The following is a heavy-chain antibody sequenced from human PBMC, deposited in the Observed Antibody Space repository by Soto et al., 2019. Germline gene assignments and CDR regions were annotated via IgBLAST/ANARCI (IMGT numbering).Heavy chain of an antibody. Sequence: QVQLVQSGAEVKKPGSSVKVSCKASGGTFSSYTISWVRQAPGQGLEWMGRIIPILGIANYAQKFQGRVTITADKSTSTAYMELSSLRSEDTAVYYCARVKPDIVVVPAAIWFDPWGQGTLVTVSS. CDR1: GGTFSSYT. J-gene: IGHJ5*02. D-gene: IGHD2-2*01. CDR3: ARVKPDIVVVPAAIWFDP. CDR2: IIPILGIA. V-gene: IGHV1-69*02.